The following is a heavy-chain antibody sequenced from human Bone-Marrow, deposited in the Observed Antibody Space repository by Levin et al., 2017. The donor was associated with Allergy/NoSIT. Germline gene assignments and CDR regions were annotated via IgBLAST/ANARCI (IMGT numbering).Heavy chain of an antibody. CDR2: IWYDGSYK. CDR3: ARRLVPAGQPYDGMDV. Sequence: GGSLRLSCVASGFTFRTFGMHWVRQAPGKGLEWVAIIWYDGSYKYYADSVKGRFTISRDNSENTLYLQMDGLRAEDTAVYYCARRLVPAGQPYDGMDVWGQGTTVIVSS. J-gene: IGHJ6*02. V-gene: IGHV3-33*01. D-gene: IGHD6-6*01. CDR1: GFTFRTFG.